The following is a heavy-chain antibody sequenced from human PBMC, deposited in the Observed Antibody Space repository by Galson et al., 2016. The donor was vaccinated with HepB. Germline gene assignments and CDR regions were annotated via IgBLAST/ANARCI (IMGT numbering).Heavy chain of an antibody. V-gene: IGHV4-31*03. Sequence: TLSLTCTVSGGSISSGSYYWSWIRQHPGRGLEWIGYISYSGSTYYNPSFKSRVTISINTSENQFSLKLSSVTAADTAVYYCARREGNYGGKFHYFDYWGQGTLVTVSS. CDR3: ARREGNYGGKFHYFDY. CDR1: GGSISSGSYY. CDR2: ISYSGST. J-gene: IGHJ4*02. D-gene: IGHD4-23*01.